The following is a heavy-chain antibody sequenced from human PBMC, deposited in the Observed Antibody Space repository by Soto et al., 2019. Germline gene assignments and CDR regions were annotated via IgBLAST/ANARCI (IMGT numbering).Heavy chain of an antibody. CDR3: AKPSTYYDFWSGYYDPYSYSGMAV. CDR2: ISGSGGST. V-gene: IGHV3-23*01. CDR1: GFTFSSYA. D-gene: IGHD3-3*01. Sequence: GRSLRLSWAASGFTFSSYAMSWVRQAPGKGLEWVSAISGSGGSTYYADSVKGRFTISRDNSKNTLYLQMNSLRAEDTAVYYCAKPSTYYDFWSGYYDPYSYSGMAVWGQGTTVPVSS. J-gene: IGHJ6*01.